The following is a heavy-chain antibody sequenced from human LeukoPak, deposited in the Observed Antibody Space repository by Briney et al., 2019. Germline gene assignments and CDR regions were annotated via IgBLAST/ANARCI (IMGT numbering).Heavy chain of an antibody. CDR3: AGTIVVVPAAHQISPYYYYGMDV. V-gene: IGHV4-59*01. J-gene: IGHJ6*02. D-gene: IGHD2-2*01. Sequence: SETLSLTCTVSGGSISSYYWSWIRQPPGKGLEWIGYIYYSGSTNYNPSLKSRVTISVDTSKNQFPLKLSSVTAADTAVYYCAGTIVVVPAAHQISPYYYYGMDVWGQGTTVTVSS. CDR2: IYYSGST. CDR1: GGSISSYY.